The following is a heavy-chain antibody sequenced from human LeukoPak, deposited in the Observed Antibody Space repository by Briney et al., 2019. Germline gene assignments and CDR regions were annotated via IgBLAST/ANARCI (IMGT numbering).Heavy chain of an antibody. J-gene: IGHJ1*01. Sequence: PGESLNPSHERSGFSLSSYSMQWVRQAPGKGLESVSSISGTSKYIHYSDSVKGRFTISRDNSKKTLYLQMNSLRAEDTAVYYCAKRHTYYYDSSGYDLQHWGQGTLVTVSS. CDR3: AKRHTYYYDSSGYDLQH. CDR2: ISGTSKYI. V-gene: IGHV3-21*04. D-gene: IGHD3-22*01. CDR1: GFSLSSYS.